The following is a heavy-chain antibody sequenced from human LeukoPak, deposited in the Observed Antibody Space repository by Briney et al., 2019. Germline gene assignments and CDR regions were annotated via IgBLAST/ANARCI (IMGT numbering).Heavy chain of an antibody. D-gene: IGHD3-22*01. CDR2: IRYDGSNK. CDR3: ARDPATYYYDSSGYYTFDY. J-gene: IGHJ4*02. Sequence: GGSLRLSCAASGFTFSSYGMHWVRQAPGKGLEWVAFIRYDGSNKYYADSVKGRFTISRDNSKNTLYLQMNSLRAEDTAVYYCARDPATYYYDSSGYYTFDYWGQGTLVTVSS. CDR1: GFTFSSYG. V-gene: IGHV3-30*02.